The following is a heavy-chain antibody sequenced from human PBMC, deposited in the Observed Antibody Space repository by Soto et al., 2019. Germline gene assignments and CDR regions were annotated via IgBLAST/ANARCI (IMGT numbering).Heavy chain of an antibody. D-gene: IGHD2-15*01. Sequence: SETLSLTCAVYGGSFSGYYWSWIRQPPGKGLEWIGEINHSGSTNYNPSLKSRVTISVDTSKNQFSLKLSSVTAADTAVYYCARGNIVVVVAADTGPDAFDIWGQGTMVTV. V-gene: IGHV4-34*01. CDR1: GGSFSGYY. CDR2: INHSGST. CDR3: ARGNIVVVVAADTGPDAFDI. J-gene: IGHJ3*02.